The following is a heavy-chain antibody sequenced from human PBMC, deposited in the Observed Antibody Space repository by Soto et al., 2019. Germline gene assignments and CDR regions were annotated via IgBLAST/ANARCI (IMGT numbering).Heavy chain of an antibody. CDR3: AKDLGSTHYYYYGMDV. Sequence: GGSLRLSCAASGFTFSSYAMSWVRQAPGKGLEWVSAISGSGGSTYYADSVKGRFTISRDNSKNTLYLQMNSLRAEDTAVYYCAKDLGSTHYYYYGMDVWGQGTTVTVSS. J-gene: IGHJ6*02. CDR1: GFTFSSYA. CDR2: ISGSGGST. V-gene: IGHV3-23*01. D-gene: IGHD2-2*01.